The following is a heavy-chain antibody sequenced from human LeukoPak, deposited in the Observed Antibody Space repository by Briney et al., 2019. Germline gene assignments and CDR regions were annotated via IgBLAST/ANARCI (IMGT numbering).Heavy chain of an antibody. CDR2: ISGSGGST. CDR1: GFTFSSYA. Sequence: GGSLRLSCAASGFTFSSYAMSWVRQAPGKGLEWVSAISGSGGSTYYADSVKGRFTISRDNSKNTLYLQMNSLKTEDTAVYYCTRRVREAGTVFDYWGQGALVTVSS. V-gene: IGHV3-23*01. J-gene: IGHJ4*02. CDR3: TRRVREAGTVFDY. D-gene: IGHD1-1*01.